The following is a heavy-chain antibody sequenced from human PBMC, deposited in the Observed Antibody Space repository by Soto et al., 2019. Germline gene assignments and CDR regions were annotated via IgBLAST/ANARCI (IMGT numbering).Heavy chain of an antibody. Sequence: PVGSLRLSCGVSGFTFSSYGMHWVRQAPGKGLEWVAVIYYDGTYEYYADSVKGRFTISRDNSKSTLNLQMNSLRPEDTAVYYCARRAIGNSAPLDVWGQGTRVTVSS. J-gene: IGHJ4*02. V-gene: IGHV3-33*01. D-gene: IGHD1-26*01. CDR1: GFTFSSYG. CDR2: IYYDGTYE. CDR3: ARRAIGNSAPLDV.